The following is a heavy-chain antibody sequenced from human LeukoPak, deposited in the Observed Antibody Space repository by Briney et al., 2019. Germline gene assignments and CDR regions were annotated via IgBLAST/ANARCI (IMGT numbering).Heavy chain of an antibody. CDR1: GFTFSDYY. D-gene: IGHD2-15*01. CDR3: ARGLRSDYYYYMDV. V-gene: IGHV3-11*04. Sequence: GGSPRLSCAASGFTFSDYYMSWIRQAPGKGLEWVSYISSSGSTIYYADSVKGRFTISRDNAKNSLYLQMNSLRAEDTAVYYCARGLRSDYYYYMDVWGKGTTVTVSS. CDR2: ISSSGSTI. J-gene: IGHJ6*03.